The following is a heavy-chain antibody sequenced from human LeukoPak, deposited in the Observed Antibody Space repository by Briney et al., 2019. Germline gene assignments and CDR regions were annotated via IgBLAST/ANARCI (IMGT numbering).Heavy chain of an antibody. V-gene: IGHV3-NL1*01. J-gene: IGHJ4*02. CDR2: IYSGGST. Sequence: GGSLRLSCAASGFTFSSYGMHWVRQAPGKGLEWVSVIYSGGSTYYADSVKGRFTISRDNSKNTLYLQMNSLRAEDTAVYYCASFVTNYYDSSGYYDEDYWGQGTLVTVSS. CDR1: GFTFSSYG. D-gene: IGHD3-22*01. CDR3: ASFVTNYYDSSGYYDEDY.